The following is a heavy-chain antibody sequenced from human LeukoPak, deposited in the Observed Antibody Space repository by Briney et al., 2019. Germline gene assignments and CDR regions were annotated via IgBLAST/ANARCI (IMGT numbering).Heavy chain of an antibody. Sequence: SETLSLTCAVYGGSFSGYYWSWIRQPPGKGLEWIGETNHSGSTNYNPSLKSRVTISVDTSKNQFSLKLSSVTAADTAVYYCARVSTCGGDCYLFDYWGQGTLVTVSS. J-gene: IGHJ4*02. CDR3: ARVSTCGGDCYLFDY. V-gene: IGHV4-34*01. D-gene: IGHD2-21*02. CDR2: TNHSGST. CDR1: GGSFSGYY.